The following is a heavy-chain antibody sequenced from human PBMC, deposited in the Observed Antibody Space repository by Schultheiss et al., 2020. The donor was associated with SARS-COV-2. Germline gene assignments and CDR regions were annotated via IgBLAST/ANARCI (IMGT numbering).Heavy chain of an antibody. Sequence: SETLSLTCTVSGGSISSYYWSWIRQPPGKGLEWIGYIYYSGSTNCNPSLKSRVTILVDTSKNHFSLKLSSVTAADTAVYYCARDKAPVSYYYYMDVWGKGTTVTVSS. CDR2: IYYSGST. CDR1: GGSISSYY. J-gene: IGHJ6*03. V-gene: IGHV4-59*01. CDR3: ARDKAPVSYYYYMDV.